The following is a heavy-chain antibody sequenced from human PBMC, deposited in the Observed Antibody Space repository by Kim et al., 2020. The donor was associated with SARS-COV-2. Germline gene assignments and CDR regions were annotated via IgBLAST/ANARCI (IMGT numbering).Heavy chain of an antibody. J-gene: IGHJ6*02. CDR1: GGSFSGYY. D-gene: IGHD3-10*01. CDR3: ASGGTGDYYYYGMDV. V-gene: IGHV4-34*01. Sequence: SETLSLICAVYGGSFSGYYWSWIRQPPGKGLEWIGEINHSGSTNYNPSLKSRVTISVDTSKNQFSLKLSSVTAADTAVYYCASGGTGDYYYYGMDVWGQGTTVTVSS. CDR2: INHSGST.